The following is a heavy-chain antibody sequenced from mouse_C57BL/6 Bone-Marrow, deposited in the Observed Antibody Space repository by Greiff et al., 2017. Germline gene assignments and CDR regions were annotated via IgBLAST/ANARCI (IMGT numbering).Heavy chain of an antibody. D-gene: IGHD2-2*01. CDR3: AMIYYGYDGGFAY. Sequence: QVQLQQSGPELVKPGASVKISCKASGYAFRSSWMNWVKQRPGKGLEWIGRIYPGDGDTNYNGKFKGKATLTADKSSSTAYMQLSSLTSEDSAVYFCAMIYYGYDGGFAYWGQGTLVTVSA. CDR2: IYPGDGDT. V-gene: IGHV1-82*01. CDR1: GYAFRSSW. J-gene: IGHJ3*01.